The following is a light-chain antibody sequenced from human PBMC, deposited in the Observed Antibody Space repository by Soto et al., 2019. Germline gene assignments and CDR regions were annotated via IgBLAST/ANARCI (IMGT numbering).Light chain of an antibody. Sequence: DIQMTQSPSTLSGSVGDRVTITCRASQSISSWLAWYQQKPGKAPKLLIYKASTLESGVPSRFSGSGFGTEFTLTISSLQPDDFATYYCQQYNVYSRTFGQGTKVDIK. J-gene: IGKJ1*01. CDR1: QSISSW. CDR3: QQYNVYSRT. V-gene: IGKV1-5*03. CDR2: KAS.